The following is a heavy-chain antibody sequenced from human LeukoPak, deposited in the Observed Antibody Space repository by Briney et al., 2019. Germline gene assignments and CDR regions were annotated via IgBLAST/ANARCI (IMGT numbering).Heavy chain of an antibody. J-gene: IGHJ4*02. CDR3: ARDYGGNSGDLDY. CDR1: GFTFSGYG. V-gene: IGHV3-74*01. Sequence: GGSLRLSCAASGFTFSGYGIHWVRQAPGKGLVWVSRINSDGSITDYADSVKGRFTISRDNAKNTLYLQMNSLRAEDTAVYYCARDYGGNSGDLDYWGQGTLVTVSS. D-gene: IGHD4-23*01. CDR2: INSDGSIT.